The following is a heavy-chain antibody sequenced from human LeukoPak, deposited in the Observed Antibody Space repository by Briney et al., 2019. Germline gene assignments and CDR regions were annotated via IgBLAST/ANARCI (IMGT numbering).Heavy chain of an antibody. V-gene: IGHV4-39*01. CDR1: GGSISSSSYY. D-gene: IGHD4/OR15-4a*01. Sequence: SETLSLTCTVSGGSISSSSYYWGWIRQPPGKGLEWIGSIYYSGSTYYNPSLKSRVTIFVDTSKNQFSLKLSSVTAADTAVYYCARLLGASFDYWGQGTPVTVSS. CDR2: IYYSGST. J-gene: IGHJ4*02. CDR3: ARLLGASFDY.